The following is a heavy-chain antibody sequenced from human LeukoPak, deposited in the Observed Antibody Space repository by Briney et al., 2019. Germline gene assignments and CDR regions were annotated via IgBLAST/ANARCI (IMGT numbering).Heavy chain of an antibody. CDR3: AKCYYDSSGYYFGAFDI. D-gene: IGHD3-22*01. Sequence: PGESLRLSCAASGFTFSNYAMSWVRQAPGKGLEWVSAISGSGGSTYYADSVKGRFTISRDNSKNTLYLQMNSLRAEDTAVYYCAKCYYDSSGYYFGAFDIWGQGTMVTVSS. V-gene: IGHV3-23*01. J-gene: IGHJ3*02. CDR2: ISGSGGST. CDR1: GFTFSNYA.